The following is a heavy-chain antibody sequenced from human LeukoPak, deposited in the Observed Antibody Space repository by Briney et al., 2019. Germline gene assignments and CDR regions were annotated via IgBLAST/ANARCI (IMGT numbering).Heavy chain of an antibody. CDR1: GGSISSYY. CDR3: ARIRSSGYYYYFDY. CDR2: IYYSGST. J-gene: IGHJ4*02. V-gene: IGHV4-59*01. Sequence: KTSETLSLTCTVSGGSISSYYWSWIRQPPGKGLEWIGYIYYSGSTNYNPSLKSRVTISVDTSKNQFSLKLSSVTAADTAVYYCARIRSSGYYYYFDYWGQGTLVTVSS. D-gene: IGHD3-22*01.